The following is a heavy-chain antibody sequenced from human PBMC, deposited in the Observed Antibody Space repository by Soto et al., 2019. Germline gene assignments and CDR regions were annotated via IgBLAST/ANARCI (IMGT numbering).Heavy chain of an antibody. D-gene: IGHD6-6*01. Sequence: GESLKISCKGSGYSFTSYWIGWVRQMPGKGLEWMGIIYPGDSDTRYSPSFQGQVTISADKSISTAYLQWSSLKASDTAMYYCARQSIAARPHEKFDAFDIWGQGTMVTVSS. CDR1: GYSFTSYW. V-gene: IGHV5-51*01. CDR3: ARQSIAARPHEKFDAFDI. CDR2: IYPGDSDT. J-gene: IGHJ3*02.